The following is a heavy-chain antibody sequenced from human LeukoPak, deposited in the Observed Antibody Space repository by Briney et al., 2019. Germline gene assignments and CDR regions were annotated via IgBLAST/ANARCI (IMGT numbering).Heavy chain of an antibody. CDR3: ARDRVPGYSSSSTASY. J-gene: IGHJ4*02. D-gene: IGHD6-13*01. V-gene: IGHV3-30-3*01. CDR2: ISYDGSNK. Sequence: GRSLRLSCAASGFTFSSYAMHWVRQAPGKGLEWVAVISYDGSNKYYADSVKGRFTISRDNSKNTLYLQMNSLRAENTAVYYCARDRVPGYSSSSTASYWGQGTLVTVSS. CDR1: GFTFSSYA.